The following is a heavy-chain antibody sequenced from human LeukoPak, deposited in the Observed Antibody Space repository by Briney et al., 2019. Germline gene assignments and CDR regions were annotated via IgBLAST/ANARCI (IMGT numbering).Heavy chain of an antibody. CDR2: IIPIFGIA. CDR3: AGWEGGNSGYYFDY. Sequence: SVKVSCKASGGTFSSYAISWVRQAPGQGLEWMGRIIPIFGIANYAQKFQGRVTITADKSTSTAYMELSSLRSEDTAVYYCAGWEGGNSGYYFDYWGQGALVTVSS. V-gene: IGHV1-69*04. J-gene: IGHJ4*02. D-gene: IGHD4-23*01. CDR1: GGTFSSYA.